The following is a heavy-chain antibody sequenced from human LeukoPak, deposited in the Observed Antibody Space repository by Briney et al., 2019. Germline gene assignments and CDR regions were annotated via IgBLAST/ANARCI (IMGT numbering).Heavy chain of an antibody. J-gene: IGHJ3*02. CDR1: GYSFTNYW. Sequence: GESLKISCKRSGYSFTNYWIVWVRQMPGKGLEWMGIIYPDDSDTRYSPSFRGQVTISADKSISTAYLQWSSLKASGTAMYYCTVGATTSRDAFDIWGQGTMVTVSS. V-gene: IGHV5-51*01. CDR2: IYPDDSDT. D-gene: IGHD3-16*01. CDR3: TVGATTSRDAFDI.